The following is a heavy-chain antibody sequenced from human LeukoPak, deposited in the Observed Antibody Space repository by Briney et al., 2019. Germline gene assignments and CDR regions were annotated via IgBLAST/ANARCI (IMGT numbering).Heavy chain of an antibody. CDR3: ARDEIYYDILTGYRHFDY. J-gene: IGHJ4*02. Sequence: GGSLRLSCAASGFTFSSYSMNWVRQAPGKGLEWVANIKQDGSEKKYLDSVKGRFTISRDNAKNSMYLQMNSLRAEDTAVYYCARDEIYYDILTGYRHFDYWGQGTLVTVFS. D-gene: IGHD3-9*01. V-gene: IGHV3-7*01. CDR2: IKQDGSEK. CDR1: GFTFSSYS.